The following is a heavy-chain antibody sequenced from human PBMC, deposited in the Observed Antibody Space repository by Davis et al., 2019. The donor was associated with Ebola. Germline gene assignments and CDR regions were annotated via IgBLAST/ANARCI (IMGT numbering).Heavy chain of an antibody. Sequence: AASVNVSCKASGGTFSSYTISWVRQAPGQGLEWMGRIIPILGIANYAQKFQGRVTITADESTSTAYMELSSLRSEDTAVYYCATDAARIGAAYWGQGTLVTVSS. J-gene: IGHJ4*02. CDR1: GGTFSSYT. CDR3: ATDAARIGAAY. V-gene: IGHV1-69*04. D-gene: IGHD6-6*01. CDR2: IIPILGIA.